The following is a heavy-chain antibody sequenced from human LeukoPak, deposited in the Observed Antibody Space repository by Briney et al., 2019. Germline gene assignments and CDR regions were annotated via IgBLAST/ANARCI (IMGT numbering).Heavy chain of an antibody. V-gene: IGHV1-46*01. CDR2: INPSGGST. Sequence: GASVTVSFKASGYTFTSYYMHWVRQAPGQGLEWMGIINPSGGSTSYAQKFQGRVTMTRDTSTSTVYMELSSLRSEDTAVYYCARDGPDYGDYAAFDIWGQGTMVTVSS. CDR3: ARDGPDYGDYAAFDI. CDR1: GYTFTSYY. J-gene: IGHJ3*02. D-gene: IGHD4-17*01.